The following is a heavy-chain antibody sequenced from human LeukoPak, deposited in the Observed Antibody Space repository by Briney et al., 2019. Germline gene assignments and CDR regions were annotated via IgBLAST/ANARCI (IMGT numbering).Heavy chain of an antibody. J-gene: IGHJ4*02. CDR2: ISGNDGRT. CDR1: GFAFGSFA. D-gene: IGHD3-22*01. Sequence: GGSLRLSCAASGFAFGSFAMSWVRQSPGKGLEWVSSISGNDGRTYYAESVKGRFTISRDNSKSTLYLQMNSLRAEDTAVYYCAKDLRYYYDSSGYYWGQGTLVTVSS. V-gene: IGHV3-23*01. CDR3: AKDLRYYYDSSGYY.